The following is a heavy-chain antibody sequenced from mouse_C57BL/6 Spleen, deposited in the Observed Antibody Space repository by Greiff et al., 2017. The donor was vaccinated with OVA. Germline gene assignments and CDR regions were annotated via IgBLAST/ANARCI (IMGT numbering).Heavy chain of an antibody. J-gene: IGHJ2*01. CDR3: ARGNDGYSYYFDY. CDR2: INPYNGGT. CDR1: GYTFTDYY. V-gene: IGHV1-19*01. Sequence: EVQLQQSGPVLVKPGASVKMSCKASGYTFTDYYMNWVKQSHGKSLEWIGVINPYNGGTSYNQKFKGKATLTVDKSSSTAYMELNSLTSEDSAVYYCARGNDGYSYYFDYWGQGTTLTVSS. D-gene: IGHD2-3*01.